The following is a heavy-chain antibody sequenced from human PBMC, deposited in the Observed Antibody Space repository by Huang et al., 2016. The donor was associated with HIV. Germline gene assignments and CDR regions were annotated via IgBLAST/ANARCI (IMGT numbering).Heavy chain of an antibody. Sequence: QVQLQESGPGLVKPSENLSLTCTVSGGSISSYYWSWIRQPPGKGLECIGYIYYSGSTNSNPSLKSRVTISVDTSKNQFSLKLRSVTAADTAVYYCARGPSPWLQEAFDIWGQGTMVTVSS. CDR2: IYYSGST. D-gene: IGHD5-12*01. J-gene: IGHJ3*02. V-gene: IGHV4-59*01. CDR1: GGSISSYY. CDR3: ARGPSPWLQEAFDI.